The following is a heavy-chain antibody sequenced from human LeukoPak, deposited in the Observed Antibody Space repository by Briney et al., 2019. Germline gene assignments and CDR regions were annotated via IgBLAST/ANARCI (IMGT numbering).Heavy chain of an antibody. V-gene: IGHV3-33*01. D-gene: IGHD2-2*01. CDR3: ARGPAALPIDY. J-gene: IGHJ4*02. Sequence: SCKVSGYTLTELSMHWVRQAPGKGLEWLAFIWFDGSNKYYADSVKGRFIISRDNSKSTLYLQMSSLRAEDTAVYYCARGPAALPIDYWGQGTLVTVSS. CDR1: GYTLTELS. CDR2: IWFDGSNK.